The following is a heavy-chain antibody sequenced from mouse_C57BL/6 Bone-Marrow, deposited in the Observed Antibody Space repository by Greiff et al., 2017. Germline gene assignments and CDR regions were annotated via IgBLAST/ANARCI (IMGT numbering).Heavy chain of an antibody. D-gene: IGHD2-12*01. V-gene: IGHV5-16*01. J-gene: IGHJ2*01. CDR3: ARDRAYYSIFDY. Sequence: EVHLVESEGGLVQPGSSMKLSCTASGFTFSDYYMAWVRQVPEKGLEWVANINYDGSSTYYLDSLKSRFIISRDNAKNILYLQMSSLKSEDTATYYCARDRAYYSIFDYWGQGTTLTVSS. CDR2: INYDGSST. CDR1: GFTFSDYY.